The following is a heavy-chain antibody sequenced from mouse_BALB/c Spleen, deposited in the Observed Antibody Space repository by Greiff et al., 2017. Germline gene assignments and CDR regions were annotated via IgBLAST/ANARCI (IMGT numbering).Heavy chain of an antibody. CDR1: GFSLTSNG. CDR2: IWNGGST. CDR3: ARDGYYYAMDY. J-gene: IGHJ4*01. Sequence: QVQLLQSGPGLVQPSDTLSFTCTVSGFSLTSNGVHWVRQSPGKGLEWLGVIWNGGSTDYNAAFISRMSISKDNSKSQDFFKMNSLQANDTAKYCCARDGYYYAMDYWGQGTSVTVSS. D-gene: IGHD2-3*01. V-gene: IGHV2-2*02.